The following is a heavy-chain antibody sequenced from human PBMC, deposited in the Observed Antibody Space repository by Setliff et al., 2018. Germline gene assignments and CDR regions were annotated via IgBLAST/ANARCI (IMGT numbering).Heavy chain of an antibody. V-gene: IGHV3-7*01. J-gene: IGHJ6*02. D-gene: IGHD3-10*01. CDR2: IKEDGSEK. CDR1: RFTFSNYW. Sequence: GGSLRLSCAASRFTFSNYWMSWVRQAPGKGLEWVANIKEDGSEKYYVDSVKGRFTISRDNAKNSLYLQMNSLRAEDTAVYYCARDRVYYGMDVWGQGTTVTVSS. CDR3: ARDRVYYGMDV.